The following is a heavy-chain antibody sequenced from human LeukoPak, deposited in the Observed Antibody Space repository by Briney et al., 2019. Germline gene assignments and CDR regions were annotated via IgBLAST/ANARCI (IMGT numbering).Heavy chain of an antibody. V-gene: IGHV1-8*01. Sequence: ASVKVSCKASGYTFTSYDINWVRQATGQGLEWMGWMNPNSGNTGYAQKFQGRVTMTRNTSISTAYMELSSLRSEDTAIYYCARDRIAVAGMGAFQHWGQGTLDTVSS. D-gene: IGHD6-19*01. CDR3: ARDRIAVAGMGAFQH. CDR1: GYTFTSYD. CDR2: MNPNSGNT. J-gene: IGHJ1*01.